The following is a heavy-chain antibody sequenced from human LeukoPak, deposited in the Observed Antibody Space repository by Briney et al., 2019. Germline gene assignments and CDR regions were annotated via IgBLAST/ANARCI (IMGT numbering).Heavy chain of an antibody. V-gene: IGHV1-18*01. CDR2: ISAYNGNT. CDR1: GYTFTSYA. Sequence: VASVKVSCKASGYTFTSYAMHWVRQAPGQGLEWMGWISAYNGNTNYAQKLQGRVTMTTDTSTSTAYMELRSLRSDDTAVYYCARGTYIVVVTGAFDYWGQGTLVTVSS. CDR3: ARGTYIVVVTGAFDY. J-gene: IGHJ4*02. D-gene: IGHD2-21*02.